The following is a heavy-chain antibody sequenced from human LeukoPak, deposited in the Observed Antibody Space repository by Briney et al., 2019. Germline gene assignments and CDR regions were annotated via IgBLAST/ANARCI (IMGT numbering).Heavy chain of an antibody. CDR1: GGFTSSTNW. V-gene: IGHV4-4*02. CDR2: IHHSGNT. J-gene: IGHJ3*01. D-gene: IGHD3-9*01. CDR3: ARDSSLCLRLDILTGFNRQDAFDV. Sequence: SGTLPRTCAVAGGFTSSTNWWSWVRQAPGKGLEWIGVIHHSGNTYYNPSLKSRFTISVDKSKNTLSLQLSSVTADDTAVYYCARDSSLCLRLDILTGFNRQDAFDVWSQGTMVTVSS.